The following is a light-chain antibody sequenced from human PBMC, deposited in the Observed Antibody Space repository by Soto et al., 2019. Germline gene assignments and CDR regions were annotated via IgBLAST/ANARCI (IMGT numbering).Light chain of an antibody. CDR3: SSYTGSSTLVV. V-gene: IGLV2-14*02. Sequence: QSALTQPASVSGSPGQSITISCTGTSSDVGNYNFVSWYQQHPGKAPKLMLYEGSQRPSGVSNRFSGSKSGNTASLTISGLQAEDEADYYCSSYTGSSTLVVFGGGTKLTVL. J-gene: IGLJ2*01. CDR1: SSDVGNYNF. CDR2: EGS.